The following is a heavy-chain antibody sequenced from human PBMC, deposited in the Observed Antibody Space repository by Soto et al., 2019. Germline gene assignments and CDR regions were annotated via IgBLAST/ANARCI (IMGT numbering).Heavy chain of an antibody. CDR3: ARGDDYNTFAY. CDR1: GGSVSSGSYY. CDR2: IYYSGST. J-gene: IGHJ4*02. D-gene: IGHD4-4*01. Sequence: SETLSLTCTVSGGSVSSGSYYWSWIRQPPGKGLEWIGYIYYSGSTNYNPSLKSRVAISRDTSKNQFSLKLSSVTAADTAVYFCARGDDYNTFAYWGQGTLVTVSS. V-gene: IGHV4-61*01.